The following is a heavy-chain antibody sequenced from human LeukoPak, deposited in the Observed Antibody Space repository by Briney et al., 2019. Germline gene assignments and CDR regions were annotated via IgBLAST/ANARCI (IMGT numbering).Heavy chain of an antibody. J-gene: IGHJ6*03. CDR1: GFTFSSYW. CDR2: IKQDGSEK. Sequence: GGSLRLSCAASGFTFSSYWMSWVRQAPGKGLEWVANIKQDGSEKYYVDSVKGRFTISRDNSKNSLYLQMNSLRAEDTALYYCAKDIGYSSGWYEPYYYMDVWGKGTTVTVSS. CDR3: AKDIGYSSGWYEPYYYMDV. V-gene: IGHV3-7*03. D-gene: IGHD6-19*01.